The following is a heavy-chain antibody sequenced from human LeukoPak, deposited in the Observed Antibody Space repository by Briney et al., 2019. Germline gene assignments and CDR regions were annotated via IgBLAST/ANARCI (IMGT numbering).Heavy chain of an antibody. D-gene: IGHD6-19*01. CDR2: IYYSGST. Sequence: SETLSLTCTVSGGSISSYYWSWIRQPPGKGLEWIGYIYYSGSTNYNPSLKSRVTISVDTSKNQFSLKLSSVTAADTAVYYCARHGSGWYDAFDIWGQGTMVTVSS. V-gene: IGHV4-59*08. J-gene: IGHJ3*02. CDR1: GGSISSYY. CDR3: ARHGSGWYDAFDI.